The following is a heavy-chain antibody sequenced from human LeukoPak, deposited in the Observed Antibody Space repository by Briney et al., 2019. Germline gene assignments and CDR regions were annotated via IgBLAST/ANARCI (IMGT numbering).Heavy chain of an antibody. J-gene: IGHJ4*02. V-gene: IGHV3-48*01. D-gene: IGHD2-15*01. Sequence: GGSLRLSCEVSGFSFSTYSFNWVRQAPGKGPEWLSYIKTDGSLIYYADSVKGRFTISRDNAKNSLYLQMNSLRAEDTAVYYCARLPGGWYFDYWGQAALVTVSS. CDR2: IKTDGSLI. CDR3: ARLPGGWYFDY. CDR1: GFSFSTYS.